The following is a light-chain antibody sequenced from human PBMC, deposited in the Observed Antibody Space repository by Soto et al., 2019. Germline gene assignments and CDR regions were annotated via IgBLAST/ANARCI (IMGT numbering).Light chain of an antibody. CDR1: SRDIGAYDY. Sequence: QSALTQPASVSGSPGQSVTISCTGTSRDIGAYDYVSWYQQHPGGVPKLLIYDVSSRPSGVSSRFSGSKSGNTASLTISGLQGDDESHYYCSSFADSSARDYVFGGGTKLTVL. CDR3: SSFADSSARDYV. V-gene: IGLV2-14*03. J-gene: IGLJ1*01. CDR2: DVS.